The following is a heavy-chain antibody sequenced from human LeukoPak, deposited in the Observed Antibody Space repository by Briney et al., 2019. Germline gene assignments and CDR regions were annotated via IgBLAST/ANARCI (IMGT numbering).Heavy chain of an antibody. Sequence: PGGSLRLSCAASGFTFSIYEMNWVRQAPGKGLEWVSYISSSGSTIYYADSVKGRFTISRDNAKDSLYLQMNSLRAEDTAVYYCARLWVERRGGDWFDPWGQGTLVTVSS. CDR3: ARLWVERRGGDWFDP. D-gene: IGHD1-1*01. J-gene: IGHJ5*02. V-gene: IGHV3-48*03. CDR2: ISSSGSTI. CDR1: GFTFSIYE.